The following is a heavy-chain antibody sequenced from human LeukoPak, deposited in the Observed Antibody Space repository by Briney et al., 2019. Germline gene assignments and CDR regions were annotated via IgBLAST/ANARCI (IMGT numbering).Heavy chain of an antibody. Sequence: SETLSLTCAVFGYSISSDYYWGWIRQSPGKGLEWIGSIHHSGSTHYNPSLKSRVTISRHTPNNQFSLRLNSVTAADTGVYFCAVTINYDFWSGYAFDYWGRGTLVTVSS. J-gene: IGHJ4*02. CDR2: IHHSGST. CDR1: GYSISSDYY. D-gene: IGHD3-3*01. V-gene: IGHV4-38-2*01. CDR3: AVTINYDFWSGYAFDY.